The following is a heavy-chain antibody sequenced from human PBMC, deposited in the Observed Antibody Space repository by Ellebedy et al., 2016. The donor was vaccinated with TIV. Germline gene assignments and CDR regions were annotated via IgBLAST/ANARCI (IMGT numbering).Heavy chain of an antibody. CDR2: ISAYNGNT. CDR3: ARDLKRMVRGDSYYYGMDV. Sequence: ASVKVSCXASGYTFTSYGISWVRQAPGQGLEWMGWISAYNGNTNYAQKLQGRVTMTTDTSTSTAYMELRSLRSDDTAVYYCARDLKRMVRGDSYYYGMDVWGQGTTVTVSS. V-gene: IGHV1-18*01. J-gene: IGHJ6*02. CDR1: GYTFTSYG. D-gene: IGHD3-10*01.